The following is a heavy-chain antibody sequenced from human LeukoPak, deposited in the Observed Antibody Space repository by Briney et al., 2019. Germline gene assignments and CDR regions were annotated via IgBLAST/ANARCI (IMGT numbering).Heavy chain of an antibody. Sequence: PGGSLRLSCTASGFTFSSYEMNWVRQAPGKGLEWVSYISSSGSTIYYADSVKGRFTISRDNAKNSLYLQMNSLRAEDTAVYYCARENYGDYGGYWGQGTLVTVSS. D-gene: IGHD4-17*01. CDR3: ARENYGDYGGY. CDR2: ISSSGSTI. CDR1: GFTFSSYE. J-gene: IGHJ4*02. V-gene: IGHV3-48*03.